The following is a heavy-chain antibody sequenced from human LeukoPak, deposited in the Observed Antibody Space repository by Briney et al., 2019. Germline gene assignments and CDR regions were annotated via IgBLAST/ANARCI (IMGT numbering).Heavy chain of an antibody. CDR1: GSTSSSYA. J-gene: IGHJ4*02. D-gene: IGHD3-10*01. Sequence: GVSLRLSCASSGSTSSSYAMHWARQAPGKGLEWVAVITYDGSNKYYAVSVEGRFTISRDNSKNTLSLQLNSLRAEDTAVYYCARGAGTGYNYYGSGSYYDLLFDYWGQGTLVTVSS. V-gene: IGHV3-30-3*01. CDR3: ARGAGTGYNYYGSGSYYDLLFDY. CDR2: ITYDGSNK.